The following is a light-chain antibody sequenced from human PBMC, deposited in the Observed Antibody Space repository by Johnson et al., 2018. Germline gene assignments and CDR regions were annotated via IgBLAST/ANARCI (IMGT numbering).Light chain of an antibody. CDR3: GTWDSSLSAGNV. CDR1: NSNIGNNY. Sequence: QSVLTQPPSVSAAPGQKVTISCSGSNSNIGNNYVSWYQQLPGTDPKLLIYENNKRPSGIPDRFSGSKSGTSATLGITGLQTGDEADYYCGTWDSSLSAGNVFGTGTKVTVL. J-gene: IGLJ1*01. CDR2: ENN. V-gene: IGLV1-51*02.